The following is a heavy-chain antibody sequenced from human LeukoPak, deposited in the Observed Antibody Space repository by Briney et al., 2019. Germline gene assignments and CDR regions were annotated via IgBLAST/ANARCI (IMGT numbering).Heavy chain of an antibody. CDR2: INHSGST. CDR3: ARGLDPVAGIYFDY. CDR1: GGSFSDYY. Sequence: SETLSLTCAVYGGSFSDYYWSWIRQPPGKGLEWIGEINHSGSTNYNPSLKSRVTISVDTSKNQFSLKLSSVTAADTAVYYCARGLDPVAGIYFDYWGQGTLVTVSS. J-gene: IGHJ4*02. D-gene: IGHD6-19*01. V-gene: IGHV4-34*01.